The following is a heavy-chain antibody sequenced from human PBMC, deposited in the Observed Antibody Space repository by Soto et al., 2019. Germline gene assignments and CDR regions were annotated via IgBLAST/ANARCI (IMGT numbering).Heavy chain of an antibody. V-gene: IGHV1-18*01. CDR1: GYSFTTSG. CDR3: ARRIYGDYEY. D-gene: IGHD4-17*01. CDR2: ISTYNGNT. J-gene: IGHJ4*02. Sequence: ASVKVSCKASGYSFTTSGITWVRQAPGQGLEWMGWISTYNGNTNYAQKLQDRVTLTTDTSTSTAYMELRSLRSDDTAVYYCARRIYGDYEYWGQGTLVIVSS.